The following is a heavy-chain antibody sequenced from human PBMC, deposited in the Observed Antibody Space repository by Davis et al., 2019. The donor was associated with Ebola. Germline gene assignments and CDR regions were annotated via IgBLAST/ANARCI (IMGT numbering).Heavy chain of an antibody. Sequence: SLKISCAASGFTFSSYSMHWVRQAPGKGLEWVSGISWDSGSIGYADSVKGRFTISRDNAKNSLYLQMNSLRAEDTALYYCARTLTLGYYFDYWGQGTLVTVSS. CDR2: ISWDSGSI. J-gene: IGHJ4*02. CDR1: GFTFSSYS. V-gene: IGHV3-9*01. CDR3: ARTLTLGYYFDY. D-gene: IGHD1-14*01.